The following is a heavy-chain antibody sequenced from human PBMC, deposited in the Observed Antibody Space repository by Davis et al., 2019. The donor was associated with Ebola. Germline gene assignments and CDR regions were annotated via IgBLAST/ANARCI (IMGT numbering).Heavy chain of an antibody. CDR2: ISISSTFI. Sequence: GGSLRLSCAASSFTFSTYTMTWVRQAPGKGLEWVSSISISSTFIYYADSVRGRFTVSRDNAKNSLSLQMDSLRAEDTAVYYCAGGESGWDASDIWGRGTMVIVSS. CDR3: AGGESGWDASDI. D-gene: IGHD6-19*01. V-gene: IGHV3-21*01. J-gene: IGHJ3*02. CDR1: SFTFSTYT.